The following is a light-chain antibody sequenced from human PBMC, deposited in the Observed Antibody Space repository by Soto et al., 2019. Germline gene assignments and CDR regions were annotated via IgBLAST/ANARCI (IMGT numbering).Light chain of an antibody. CDR1: SSSIGAGYD. CDR2: ANN. CDR3: QSYDSSLSGSVV. Sequence: SVLTQPPSVSGAPGQRVTISCTGSSSSIGAGYDVHWYQQLPETAPKLLIYANNNRPSGVPDRFSGSKSGTSASLAITGLQAEDEADYYCQSYDSSLSGSVVFGGGTKVTVL. V-gene: IGLV1-40*01. J-gene: IGLJ2*01.